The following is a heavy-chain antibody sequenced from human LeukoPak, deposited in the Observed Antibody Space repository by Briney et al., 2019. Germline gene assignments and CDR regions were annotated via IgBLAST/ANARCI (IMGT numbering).Heavy chain of an antibody. Sequence: PGGSLRLSCAASGFTFDDYAMQWVRQAPGKGLEWVSGISWNSGSIGYADSVKGRFTISRDNAKNSLYLQMNSLRAEDTALYYCAKDRGGLRWYQLDAFDIWGQGTMVTVSS. D-gene: IGHD4-23*01. CDR2: ISWNSGSI. J-gene: IGHJ3*02. CDR3: AKDRGGLRWYQLDAFDI. V-gene: IGHV3-9*01. CDR1: GFTFDDYA.